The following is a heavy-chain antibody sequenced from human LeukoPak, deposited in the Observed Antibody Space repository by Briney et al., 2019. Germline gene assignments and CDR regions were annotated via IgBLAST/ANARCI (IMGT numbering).Heavy chain of an antibody. D-gene: IGHD3-3*01. J-gene: IGHJ4*02. V-gene: IGHV4-38-2*02. CDR1: IYSISSGYH. CDR3: ARDRGYYTFDY. CDR2: IYYRGNT. Sequence: SETLSLTCTVSIYSISSGYHWGWVRQSPGKGLEWIGCIYYRGNTYYNPSLKSRVTISLDTSKNQFSLKLTSVTAAETAIYYCARDRGYYTFDYWGQGTLVTV.